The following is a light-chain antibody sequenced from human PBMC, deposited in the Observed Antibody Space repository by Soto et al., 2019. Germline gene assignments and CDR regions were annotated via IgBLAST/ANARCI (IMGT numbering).Light chain of an antibody. CDR2: EAS. CDR3: QKYNGTPRT. Sequence: DIQVTQSPSSLSASVGDRVTITCRASQDISGHLAWYQQKPGKVPKLLIYEASTVQSRVPSRFSASGSGTDFTLTISSLQPEDVATYYCQKYNGTPRTFGQGTKVELK. CDR1: QDISGH. J-gene: IGKJ1*01. V-gene: IGKV1-27*01.